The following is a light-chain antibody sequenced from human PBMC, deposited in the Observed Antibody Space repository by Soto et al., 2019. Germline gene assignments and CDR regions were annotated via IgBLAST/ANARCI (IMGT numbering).Light chain of an antibody. CDR1: QSISSW. J-gene: IGKJ1*01. CDR3: QQYNSFWT. CDR2: DAS. Sequence: DVGMTQAPSSLXASVVDRVTXTFRASQSISSWLAWYQQKPGKAPKLLIYDASSLESGVPSRFSGSGSGTEFTLTISSLQPDDFATYYCQQYNSFWTFGQGTKVDIK. V-gene: IGKV1-5*01.